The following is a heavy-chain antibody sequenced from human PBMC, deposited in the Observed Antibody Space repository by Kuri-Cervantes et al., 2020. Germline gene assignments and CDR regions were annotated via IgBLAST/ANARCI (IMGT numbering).Heavy chain of an antibody. D-gene: IGHD6-19*01. V-gene: IGHV1-2*02. Sequence: ASVKVSCKASGYTFTGYYMHWVRQAPGQGLEWMGWINPNSGGTNYAQKFQGRVTMTRDTSISTAYMELSRLRSDDTAVYYCAGAVAGRLGYYYYGMDVWGQGTTVTV. CDR1: GYTFTGYY. CDR3: AGAVAGRLGYYYYGMDV. CDR2: INPNSGGT. J-gene: IGHJ6*02.